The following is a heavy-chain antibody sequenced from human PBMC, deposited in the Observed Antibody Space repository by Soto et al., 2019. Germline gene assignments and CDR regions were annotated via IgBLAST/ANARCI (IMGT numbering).Heavy chain of an antibody. CDR2: IWHDGNNK. Sequence: PRLSCAASGFTFSNYGMHWVRQAPGKGLEWVAIIWHDGNNKYYADSVRGRFIISRDNSKNRLYLQMNSLRAEDTAVYYCASDLVGASDSYGLDVWGQGTPVTVSS. CDR3: ASDLVGASDSYGLDV. D-gene: IGHD1-26*01. J-gene: IGHJ6*02. V-gene: IGHV3-33*01. CDR1: GFTFSNYG.